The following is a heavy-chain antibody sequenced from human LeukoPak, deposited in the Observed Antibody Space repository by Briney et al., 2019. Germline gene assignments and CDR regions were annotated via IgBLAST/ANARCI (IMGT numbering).Heavy chain of an antibody. CDR1: GGSISSGDYY. V-gene: IGHV4-30-4*08. CDR3: ARVIDSSGPDY. CDR2: IYYSGST. D-gene: IGHD3-22*01. Sequence: SETLSLTCTVSGGSISSGDYYWSWIRQPPGKGLEWIGYIYYSGSTYYSPSLKSRVTISVDTSKNQFSLKLSSVTAADTAVYYCARVIDSSGPDYWGQGTLVTVSS. J-gene: IGHJ4*02.